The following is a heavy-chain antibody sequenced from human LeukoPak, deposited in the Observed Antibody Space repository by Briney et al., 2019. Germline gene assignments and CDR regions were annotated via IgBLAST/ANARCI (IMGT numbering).Heavy chain of an antibody. CDR2: INPSGGST. V-gene: IGHV1-46*01. CDR3: ARGAQYYYGSGSYNFDY. Sequence: ASVKVSCKASGYTFTGYYMHWVRQAPGQGLEWMGIINPSGGSTSYAQKFQGRVTMTRDTSTSTVYMELSSLRSEDTAVYYCARGAQYYYGSGSYNFDYWGQGTLVTVSS. CDR1: GYTFTGYY. J-gene: IGHJ4*02. D-gene: IGHD3-10*01.